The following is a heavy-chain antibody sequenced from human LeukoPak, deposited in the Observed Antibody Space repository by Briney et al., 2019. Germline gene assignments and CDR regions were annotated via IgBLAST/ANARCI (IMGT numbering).Heavy chain of an antibody. CDR2: IYTDGKT. V-gene: IGHV3-53*04. J-gene: IGHJ4*02. Sequence: GGSLRLSCAASGFSVSSNYMSWVRQAPGKGQEWVALIYTDGKTYYAGSVKGRFTLSRHNSNNTLCLQMNSLRAEDTAVYYCARDAGGDSSGFVDFWGQGTLVTVSS. CDR3: ARDAGGDSSGFVDF. D-gene: IGHD6-6*01. CDR1: GFSVSSNY.